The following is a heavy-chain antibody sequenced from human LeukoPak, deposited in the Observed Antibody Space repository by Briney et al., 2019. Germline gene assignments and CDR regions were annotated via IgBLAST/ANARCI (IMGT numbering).Heavy chain of an antibody. CDR2: ISSSSSYI. Sequence: GGSLRLSCAASGFTFSSYSMNWVRQAPGKGLEWVSSISSSSSYIYYADSVKGRFTISRDNAKNSLYLQMNSLRAEDTAVYYCASISWYDAFDIWAKGQWSPSLQ. V-gene: IGHV3-21*01. CDR3: ASISWYDAFDI. D-gene: IGHD6-13*01. J-gene: IGHJ3*02. CDR1: GFTFSSYS.